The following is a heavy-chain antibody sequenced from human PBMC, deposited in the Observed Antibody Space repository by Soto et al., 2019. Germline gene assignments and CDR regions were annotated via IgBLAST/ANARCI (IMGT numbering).Heavy chain of an antibody. J-gene: IGHJ4*02. CDR3: ASGNHPPTYYFEY. V-gene: IGHV5-51*01. CDR1: GYSFTNYW. Sequence: EVQLVQSRAEVIKPGESLKISCKASGYSFTNYWIGWVRQMPGKGLELMGIMYPGDSDTRYSPSFQGQVTISADKSISTAYLQWSSLKASDTAIYYCASGNHPPTYYFEYWGQGTLVTVSS. CDR2: MYPGDSDT.